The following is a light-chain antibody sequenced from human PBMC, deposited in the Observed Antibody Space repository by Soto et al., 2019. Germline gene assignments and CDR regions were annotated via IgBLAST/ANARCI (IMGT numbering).Light chain of an antibody. Sequence: QAVLTQPPSVSAAPGQRVTISCSGSSSNIEYNYVSWYQQLPGTAPKLLIFDNTNRPSGVPDRFSASKSDTSASLAISGLQAEDEADYYCQSYDISLRGFVFGTGTQLTVL. J-gene: IGLJ1*01. CDR2: DNT. CDR3: QSYDISLRGFV. CDR1: SSNIEYNY. V-gene: IGLV1-40*01.